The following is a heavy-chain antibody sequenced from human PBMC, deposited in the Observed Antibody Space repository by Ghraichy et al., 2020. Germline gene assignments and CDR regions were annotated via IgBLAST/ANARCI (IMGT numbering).Heavy chain of an antibody. CDR3: ARADFWSGYSTGNWFDP. CDR1: GYSFTSYW. CDR2: IYPGDSDT. D-gene: IGHD3-3*01. V-gene: IGHV5-51*01. Sequence: GESLNISCKGSGYSFTSYWIGWVRQMPGKGLEWMGIIYPGDSDTSYSPSFQGQVTISADKSISTAYLQWSSLKASDTAMYYCARADFWSGYSTGNWFDPWGQGTLVTVSS. J-gene: IGHJ5*02.